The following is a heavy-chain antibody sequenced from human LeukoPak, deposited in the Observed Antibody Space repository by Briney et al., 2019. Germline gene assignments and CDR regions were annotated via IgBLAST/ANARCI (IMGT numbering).Heavy chain of an antibody. CDR1: GYRFISYW. D-gene: IGHD6-19*01. Sequence: GESLKISCKASGYRFISYWIGWVRQMPGKGLEWMAIIYPGDSDIRYSPSFQGQVTISADKSINTAYLQWSSLKASDTAMYFCATWAYSSGWFGDVRGSYFDFWGQGTLVSVSS. CDR2: IYPGDSDI. J-gene: IGHJ4*02. V-gene: IGHV5-51*01. CDR3: ATWAYSSGWFGDVRGSYFDF.